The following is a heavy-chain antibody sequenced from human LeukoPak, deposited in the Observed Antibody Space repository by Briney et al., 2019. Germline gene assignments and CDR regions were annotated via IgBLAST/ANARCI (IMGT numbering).Heavy chain of an antibody. D-gene: IGHD6-19*01. J-gene: IGHJ3*02. CDR1: GGSFSGYY. CDR3: AGRSSGWSGDAFDI. V-gene: IGHV4-34*01. Sequence: SETLSLTCAVYGGSFSGYYWSWIRQPPGKGLEWIGEINHSGSTNYNPSLKSRVTISVDTSKHQFSLKLSSVTAADTAVYYCAGRSSGWSGDAFDIWGQGTMVTVSS. CDR2: INHSGST.